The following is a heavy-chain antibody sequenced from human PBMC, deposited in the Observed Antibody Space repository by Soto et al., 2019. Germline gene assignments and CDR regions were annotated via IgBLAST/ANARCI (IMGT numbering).Heavy chain of an antibody. V-gene: IGHV3-53*04. D-gene: IGHD2-15*01. CDR2: IYSGGST. Sequence: PGGSLRLSCAASGFTVSSNYMSWVRQAPGKGLEWVSVIYSGGSTYYADSVKGRFTISRHNSKNTLYLQMNSLRAEDTAVYYCARDLPKYCSGGSCPGDAFDIWGQGTMVTVSS. J-gene: IGHJ3*02. CDR1: GFTVSSNY. CDR3: ARDLPKYCSGGSCPGDAFDI.